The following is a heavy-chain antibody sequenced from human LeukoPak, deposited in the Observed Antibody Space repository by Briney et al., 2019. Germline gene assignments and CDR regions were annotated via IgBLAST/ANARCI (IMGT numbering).Heavy chain of an antibody. CDR1: GGSITSSSYY. Sequence: PSETLSLTCTVSGGSITSSSYYWGWIRQPPGKGLEWIGSIYYSGSTYYNPSLKSRVTISVDTSKNQFSLKLSSVTAADTAVYYCVECSDYYYYMDVWGKGTTVTISS. CDR2: IYYSGST. CDR3: VECSDYYYYMDV. D-gene: IGHD3-3*01. J-gene: IGHJ6*03. V-gene: IGHV4-39*01.